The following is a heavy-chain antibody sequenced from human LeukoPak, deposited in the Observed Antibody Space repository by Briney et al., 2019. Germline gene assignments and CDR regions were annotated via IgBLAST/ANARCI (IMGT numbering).Heavy chain of an antibody. D-gene: IGHD3-9*01. J-gene: IGHJ5*02. CDR3: ARSHYDILTGYYSNWFDP. V-gene: IGHV1-69*05. CDR1: GGTFSSYE. CDR2: IIPTFGTA. Sequence: SVKVSCKASGGTFSSYEISWVRQAPGQGLEWMGGIIPTFGTAKYAQKLQGRVTMTTDTSTSTAYMELRSLRSDDTAVYYCARSHYDILTGYYSNWFDPWGQGTLVTVSS.